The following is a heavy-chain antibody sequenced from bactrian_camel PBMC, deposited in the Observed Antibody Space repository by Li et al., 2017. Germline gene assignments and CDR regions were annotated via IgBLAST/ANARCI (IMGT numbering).Heavy chain of an antibody. Sequence: HVQLVESGGGSVQTGGSLRLSCAASGNLRMVAWFRQAPGKKREGVAGIESDGSTSYADSVKGRFTISSDNAKNTLYLQMNSLKPEDTAMYYCAANPFWTYGAVCSYTRPADFGYWGQGTQVTVS. V-gene: IGHV3S53*01. CDR2: IESDGST. D-gene: IGHD2*01. CDR3: AANPFWTYGAVCSYTRPADFGY. J-gene: IGHJ6*01. CDR1: GNLRMV.